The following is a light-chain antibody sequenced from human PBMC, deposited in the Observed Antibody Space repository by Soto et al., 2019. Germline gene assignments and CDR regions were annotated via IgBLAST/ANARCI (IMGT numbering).Light chain of an antibody. CDR1: QSLLHSNGNNY. J-gene: IGKJ2*01. V-gene: IGKV2-28*01. CDR2: LGS. CDR3: MQARQTPFT. Sequence: DIVMPQSPLSLPVTPGEPASISCRSSQSLLHSNGNNYLAWYLQKPGQSPQLLIYLGSTRASGVPARVSGSGSDTDFTLKITRVEAEDVGIYYCMQARQTPFTFGHGTKLEVK.